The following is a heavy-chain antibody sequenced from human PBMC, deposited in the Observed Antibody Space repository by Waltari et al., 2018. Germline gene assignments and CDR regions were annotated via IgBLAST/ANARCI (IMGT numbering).Heavy chain of an antibody. CDR2: TYSDGPT. CDR3: ARAPGNNWFDP. J-gene: IGHJ5*02. V-gene: IGHV3-53*01. CDR1: GFSVSSDY. Sequence: VQLVESGGGLIQPGGSLRLSCAVSGFSVSSDYMTWVRLAPGKGLEWVSVTYSDGPTYYADSGTHRFPLSRDNSKNTLYLETRSLRAEDTAVYYCARAPGNNWFDPWGQGTLVTVSS.